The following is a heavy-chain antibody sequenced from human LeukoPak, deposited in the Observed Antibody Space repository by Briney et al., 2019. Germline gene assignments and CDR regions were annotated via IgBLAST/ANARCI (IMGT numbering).Heavy chain of an antibody. CDR2: IYSGGST. CDR3: AGDSSGWYWNYYYYGMDV. D-gene: IGHD6-19*01. Sequence: GSLRLSCAASGFTVSSNYMSWVRQAPGKGLEWVSVIYSGGSTYYADSVKGRFTISRDNSKNTLYLQMNSLRAEDTAVYYCAGDSSGWYWNYYYYGMDVWGQGTTVTVSS. V-gene: IGHV3-53*01. CDR1: GFTVSSNY. J-gene: IGHJ6*02.